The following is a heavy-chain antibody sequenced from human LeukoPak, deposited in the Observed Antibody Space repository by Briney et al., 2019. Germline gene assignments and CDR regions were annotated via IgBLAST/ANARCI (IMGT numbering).Heavy chain of an antibody. CDR3: ARDQGLGIDY. CDR1: GFTVSTNY. CDR2: INSDGSST. D-gene: IGHD7-27*01. V-gene: IGHV3-74*01. Sequence: PGGSLRLSCAASGFTVSTNYMSWVRQAPGKGLVWVSRINSDGSSTSYADSVKGRFTISRDNAKNTLYLQMNSLRAEDTAVYYCARDQGLGIDYWGQGTLVTVSS. J-gene: IGHJ4*02.